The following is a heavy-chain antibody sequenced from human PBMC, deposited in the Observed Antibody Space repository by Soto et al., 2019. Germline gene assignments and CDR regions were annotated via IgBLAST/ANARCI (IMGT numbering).Heavy chain of an antibody. CDR1: GYTFTGYY. Sequence: ASVKVSCKASGYTFTGYYMHWVRQAPGQGLEWMGWINPNSGGTNYAQKFQGWVTMTRDTSISTAYMELSRLRSDDTAVYYCARGVAVAGIDYYYYYGMDVWRQGTTVTVSS. J-gene: IGHJ6*02. D-gene: IGHD6-19*01. V-gene: IGHV1-2*04. CDR2: INPNSGGT. CDR3: ARGVAVAGIDYYYYYGMDV.